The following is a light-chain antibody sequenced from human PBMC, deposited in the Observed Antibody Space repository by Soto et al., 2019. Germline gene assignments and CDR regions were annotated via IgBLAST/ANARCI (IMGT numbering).Light chain of an antibody. CDR2: KTS. J-gene: IGKJ2*01. V-gene: IGKV1-5*03. CDR3: QQCNIFPYT. Sequence: DIQMTQSSSALSASVGDRVTITCRASESIRDWLAWYQQKPGKAPNLLIYKTSTLERGVPSRFSGSGSGTEFTLSISSLQPDDFATYYCQQCNIFPYTFGQGTKLEIK. CDR1: ESIRDW.